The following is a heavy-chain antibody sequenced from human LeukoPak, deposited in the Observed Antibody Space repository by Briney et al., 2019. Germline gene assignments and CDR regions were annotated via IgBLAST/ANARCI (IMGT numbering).Heavy chain of an antibody. D-gene: IGHD3-3*01. Sequence: SETLSLTCTVSGGSVSSGSYYWSWIRQPPGKGLEWIGYIYYSGSTNYNPSLKSRVTISVDTSKIQFSLRLSSVTPADTAVYYCARGLDFWSGYYGFDTWGQGTLVTVSS. CDR1: GGSVSSGSYY. CDR2: IYYSGST. V-gene: IGHV4-61*01. CDR3: ARGLDFWSGYYGFDT. J-gene: IGHJ5*02.